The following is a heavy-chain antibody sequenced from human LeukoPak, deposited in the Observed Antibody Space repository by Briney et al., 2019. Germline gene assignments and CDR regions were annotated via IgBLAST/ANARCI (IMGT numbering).Heavy chain of an antibody. CDR3: ARHYSSSDYFDY. V-gene: IGHV4-59*05. CDR2: IYYSGST. J-gene: IGHJ4*02. Sequence: SETLSLTCTVSGGSISSYYWSWIRQPPGKGLEWIGSIYYSGSTYYNPSLKSQVTISVDTSKNQLSLKLSSVTAADTAVYYCARHYSSSDYFDYWGQGTLVTVSS. CDR1: GGSISSYY. D-gene: IGHD6-6*01.